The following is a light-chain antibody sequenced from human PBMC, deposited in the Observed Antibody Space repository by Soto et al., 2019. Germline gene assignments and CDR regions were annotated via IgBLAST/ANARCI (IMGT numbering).Light chain of an antibody. CDR2: ATS. Sequence: DLQMTQSPSSLSASVGDRVTITCRASQTINGYLNWYQQKPGKAPNLLIYATSSLQSGVPSRFSGSGSGTDFTLIISSLQPEDFATYYCQQSHSTPLTFAGGTKVEVK. J-gene: IGKJ4*01. CDR3: QQSHSTPLT. CDR1: QTINGY. V-gene: IGKV1-39*01.